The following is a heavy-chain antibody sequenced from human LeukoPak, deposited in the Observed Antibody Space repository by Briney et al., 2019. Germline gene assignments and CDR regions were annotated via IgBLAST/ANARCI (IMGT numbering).Heavy chain of an antibody. CDR2: IYYSGST. V-gene: IGHV4-39*07. Sequence: SETLSLTCTVSGGSISSSSYYWGWIRQPPGKGLEWIGSIYYSGSTYYNPSLKSRVTISVDTSKNEFSLKLSSVTAADTAVYYCARDGLWIQNAFDIWGQGTMVTVSA. D-gene: IGHD5-18*01. J-gene: IGHJ3*02. CDR3: ARDGLWIQNAFDI. CDR1: GGSISSSSYY.